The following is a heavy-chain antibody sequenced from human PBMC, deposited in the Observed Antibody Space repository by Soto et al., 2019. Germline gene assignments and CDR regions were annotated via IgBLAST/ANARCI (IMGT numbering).Heavy chain of an antibody. CDR1: GFTFSSYG. V-gene: IGHV3-30*18. CDR2: ISYDGSNK. CDR3: ANHGEGVDY. Sequence: GALRLSCAASGFTFSSYGMHWVRQAPGKGLEWVAVISYDGSNKYYADSVKGRFTISRDNSKNTLYLQMNSLRAEDTAVYYRANHGEGVDYWGQGTLVTVSS. J-gene: IGHJ4*02.